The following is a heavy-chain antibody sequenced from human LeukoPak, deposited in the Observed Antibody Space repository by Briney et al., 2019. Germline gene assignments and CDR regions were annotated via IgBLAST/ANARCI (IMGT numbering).Heavy chain of an antibody. CDR3: ARSITMVRGAIPYYFDY. CDR1: GGSISSYY. CDR2: IYYSGST. Sequence: SETLSLTCTVSGGSISSYYWSWIRQPPGKGLEWIGYIYYSGSTNYNPSLKSRVTISVDTSKNQFSLKLSSVTAADTAVYYCARSITMVRGAIPYYFDYWGQGTLVTVSS. D-gene: IGHD3-10*01. V-gene: IGHV4-59*01. J-gene: IGHJ4*02.